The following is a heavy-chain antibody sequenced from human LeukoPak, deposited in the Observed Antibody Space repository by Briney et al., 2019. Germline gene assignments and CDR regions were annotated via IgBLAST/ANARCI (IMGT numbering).Heavy chain of an antibody. CDR2: MNPNSGNT. J-gene: IGHJ3*02. CDR3: ARGRPERDAFDI. CDR1: GYTFTSYD. Sequence: ASVKVSCKASGYTFTSYDMNWVRQATGQGLEWMGWMNPNSGNTGYAQNFQGRVTMTRNTSISTAYMELSSLRSEDTAVYYCARGRPERDAFDIWGQGTLVTVSS. V-gene: IGHV1-8*01. D-gene: IGHD1-1*01.